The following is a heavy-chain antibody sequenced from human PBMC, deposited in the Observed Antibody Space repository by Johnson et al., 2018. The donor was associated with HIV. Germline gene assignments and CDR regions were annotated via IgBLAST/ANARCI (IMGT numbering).Heavy chain of an antibody. Sequence: QVQLVESGGGVVQPGRSLRLSCAASGFTFSSYAMHWVRQAPGKGLEWVAVISYDGSNKYYADSVKGRFTISRDNSKNTLYLQMGSLRAEDMAVYYCARGEGRIPHAFDIWGQGTMVTVSS. D-gene: IGHD2-2*02. J-gene: IGHJ3*02. CDR1: GFTFSSYA. V-gene: IGHV3-30-3*01. CDR3: ARGEGRIPHAFDI. CDR2: ISYDGSNK.